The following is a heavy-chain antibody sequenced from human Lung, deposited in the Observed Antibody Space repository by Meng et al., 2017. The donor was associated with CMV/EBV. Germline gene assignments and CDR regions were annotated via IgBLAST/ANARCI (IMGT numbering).Heavy chain of an antibody. CDR1: GYNFIDHF. Sequence: ASVXVSCKASGYNFIDHFIHWVRQAPGQGLEWMGWINPNSGGTNYAQKFQGRVTMTRDTSISTAYMGLSRLRSDDTAVYYWAGGGGGLSSGWPSDFDYWGQGTXVTVSS. J-gene: IGHJ4*02. CDR2: INPNSGGT. D-gene: IGHD6-19*01. CDR3: AGGGGGLSSGWPSDFDY. V-gene: IGHV1-2*02.